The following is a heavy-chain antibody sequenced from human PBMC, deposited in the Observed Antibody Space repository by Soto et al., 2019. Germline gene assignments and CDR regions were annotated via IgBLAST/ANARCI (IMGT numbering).Heavy chain of an antibody. J-gene: IGHJ4*02. CDR3: AKSSGTFRSAMITGFDT. CDR1: GFTFSNYG. V-gene: IGHV3-30*18. D-gene: IGHD3-16*01. Sequence: GGSLRLSCAASGFTFSNYGINWVRQAPGKGLEWLAVVSFDERTLYYAESVRGRCTLSRDNSKNTVNLQMDGLRAEDSALYYCAKSSGTFRSAMITGFDTWGQGTLVT. CDR2: VSFDERTL.